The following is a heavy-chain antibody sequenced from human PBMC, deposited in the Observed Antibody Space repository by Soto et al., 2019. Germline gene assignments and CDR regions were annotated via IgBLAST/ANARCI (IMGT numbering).Heavy chain of an antibody. V-gene: IGHV5-51*01. Sequence: PGESLKISCQASGYSFINYWIGWVRQMPGKGLEWMAIINPGNSETRYSPSFQGQVTVSADKSISTVYLQWGSLQASDTAMYYCTPTSCAIDSWGRGTPVTVSS. CDR1: GYSFINYW. CDR2: INPGNSET. CDR3: TPTSCAIDS. D-gene: IGHD2-2*01. J-gene: IGHJ4*02.